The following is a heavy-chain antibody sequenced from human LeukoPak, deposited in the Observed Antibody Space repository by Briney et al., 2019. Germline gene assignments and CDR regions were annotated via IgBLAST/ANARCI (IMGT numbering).Heavy chain of an antibody. J-gene: IGHJ6*03. CDR1: GYTFTSYD. D-gene: IGHD6-13*01. CDR2: MNPNSGNT. CDR3: ARILGGSSWYLFYYYMDV. Sequence: GASVKVSCKASGYTFTSYDINWVRQATGQGLEWMGWMNPNSGNTGYAQKFQGRVTMTRNTSISTAYMELSSLRSEDTAVYYCARILGGSSWYLFYYYMDVWGEGTTVTVSS. V-gene: IGHV1-8*01.